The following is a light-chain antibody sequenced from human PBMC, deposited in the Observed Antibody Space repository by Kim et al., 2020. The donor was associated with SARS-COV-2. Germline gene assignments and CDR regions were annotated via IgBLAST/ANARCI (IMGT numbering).Light chain of an antibody. CDR1: RSNIGADWD. J-gene: IGLJ1*01. Sequence: QSVLTQPPSVSGAPGQRVTISCSGSRSNIGADWDVNWYQHLPGTAPKLLIYGDDNRPSGVPDRFSGSKSGTSASLAITGLQAEDEADYYCQSYDTSLSAYVFGTGTKVTVL. V-gene: IGLV1-40*01. CDR2: GDD. CDR3: QSYDTSLSAYV.